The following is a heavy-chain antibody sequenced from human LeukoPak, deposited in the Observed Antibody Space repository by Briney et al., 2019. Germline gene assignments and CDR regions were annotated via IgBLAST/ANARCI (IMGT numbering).Heavy chain of an antibody. V-gene: IGHV3-7*01. CDR1: GFTFSHFW. CDR3: AREDGYCSGGNCYSYFDS. CDR2: IKETGSET. J-gene: IGHJ4*02. D-gene: IGHD2-15*01. Sequence: GGSLRLSCAASGFTFSHFWMSWVRQAPGKGLEWVAYIKETGSETYYVDSVKGRFTITRDNTRNSLFLQMYSLRAEDTAVYFCAREDGYCSGGNCYSYFDSWGQGTLVTVSS.